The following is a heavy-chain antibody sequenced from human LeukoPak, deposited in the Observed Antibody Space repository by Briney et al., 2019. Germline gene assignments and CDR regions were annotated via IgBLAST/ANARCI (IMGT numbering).Heavy chain of an antibody. CDR2: ISAGGGST. Sequence: TGGSLRLSCAASGFTFSSYPMSWVRQAPGKGLEWVSAISAGGGSTYYADSVRGRFTISRDNSKNTVFLQMNSLRAEDTAIYYCAKREQYYFDYWGQGILVTVSS. D-gene: IGHD1-26*01. J-gene: IGHJ4*02. CDR3: AKREQYYFDY. V-gene: IGHV3-23*01. CDR1: GFTFSSYP.